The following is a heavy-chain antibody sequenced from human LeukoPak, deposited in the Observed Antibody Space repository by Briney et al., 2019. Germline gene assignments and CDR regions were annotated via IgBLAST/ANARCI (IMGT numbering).Heavy chain of an antibody. CDR3: ARVRYYGSGSYGPDY. J-gene: IGHJ4*02. V-gene: IGHV4-30-4*01. Sequence: PSETLSLTCTVSGGSISSGDYYWSWIRQPPGKGLEWIGYIYYSGSTYYNPSLKSRVTISVDTSKNQFSLKLSSVTAADTAVYYCARVRYYGSGSYGPDYWGQGTLVTVSS. CDR2: IYYSGST. CDR1: GGSISSGDYY. D-gene: IGHD3-10*01.